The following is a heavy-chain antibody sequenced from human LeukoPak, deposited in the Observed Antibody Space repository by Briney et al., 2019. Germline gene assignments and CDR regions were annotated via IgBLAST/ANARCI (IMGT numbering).Heavy chain of an antibody. D-gene: IGHD6-19*01. J-gene: IGHJ4*01. CDR1: GFTFSSYA. Sequence: GGSLRLSCAASGFTFSSYAMSWVRQALGKGLEWVSAISGSGGSTYYADSVKGRFTISRVNSKNPLYLQMNSLRAEDTAVYYCAKAGRRRPYYFDSCGHGTLVTVSS. V-gene: IGHV3-23*01. CDR2: ISGSGGST. CDR3: AKAGRRRPYYFDS.